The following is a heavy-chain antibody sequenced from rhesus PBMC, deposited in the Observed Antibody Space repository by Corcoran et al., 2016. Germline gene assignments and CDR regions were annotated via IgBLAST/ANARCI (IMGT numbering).Heavy chain of an antibody. D-gene: IGHD4-17*01. CDR2: ISWNSGTK. Sequence: DVQLVESGGGLVKPGGSLRLSCAASGFTFDDYAMSGARQAPGKGLEWVSRISWNSGTKYYADSVKGRFTISRDNAKNSLFLQMDRLRAEDTAVYYCTRVLGNYRDYWGQGVLVTVSS. CDR3: TRVLGNYRDY. V-gene: IGHV3-134*01. CDR1: GFTFDDYA. J-gene: IGHJ4*01.